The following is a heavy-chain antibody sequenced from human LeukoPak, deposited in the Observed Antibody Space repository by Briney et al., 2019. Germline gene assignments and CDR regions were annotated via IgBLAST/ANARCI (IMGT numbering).Heavy chain of an antibody. CDR3: VREDYNDSGWYFDL. Sequence: GGSLRLSCAASGFTVSSSYMSWVRQAPGKGLEWVSVIYSGGSTYYADSVKGRFTISRDNSKNTMYLHMNSLRAEDTAVYYCVREDYNDSGWYFDLWGRGTLVTVSS. J-gene: IGHJ2*01. CDR2: IYSGGST. CDR1: GFTVSSSY. V-gene: IGHV3-53*01. D-gene: IGHD4-17*01.